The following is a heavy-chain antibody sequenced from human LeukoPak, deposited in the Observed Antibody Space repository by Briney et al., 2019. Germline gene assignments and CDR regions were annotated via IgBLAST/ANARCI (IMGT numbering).Heavy chain of an antibody. Sequence: SETLFLTCTVSGGSISSYYWSWIRQPPGKGLEWIGYIYYSGSTNYNPSLKSRVTISVDTSKNQFSLKLSSVTAADTAVYYCASAPKDYYDSSGYYLFDYWGQGTLVTVSS. D-gene: IGHD3-22*01. CDR2: IYYSGST. J-gene: IGHJ4*02. CDR1: GGSISSYY. V-gene: IGHV4-59*01. CDR3: ASAPKDYYDSSGYYLFDY.